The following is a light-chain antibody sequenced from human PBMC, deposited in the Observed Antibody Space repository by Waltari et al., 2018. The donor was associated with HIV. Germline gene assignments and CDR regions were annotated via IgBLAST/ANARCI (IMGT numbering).Light chain of an antibody. CDR1: QSISSY. V-gene: IGKV1-39*01. Sequence: QMTQSPSSLSASVGDRVTITCRASQSISSYLNWYQHKPGKAPKLLISAASSLQSGVPSRFSGSGSGTDFTLTISSLQPEDFASYYCQQSYTTPLYSFGQGTKLEIK. J-gene: IGKJ2*03. CDR3: QQSYTTPLYS. CDR2: AAS.